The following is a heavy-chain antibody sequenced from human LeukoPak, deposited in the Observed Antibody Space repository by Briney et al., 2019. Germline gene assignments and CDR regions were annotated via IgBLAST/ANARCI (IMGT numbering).Heavy chain of an antibody. CDR1: GFTFSNYA. J-gene: IGHJ3*02. CDR3: AKMPYDYVWGSYRFATDDAFDI. Sequence: PGGSLRLSCAASGFTFSNYAMSWVRQAPGKGLEWVSAMSGSSGRRYYADSVKGRFTISRDNSKNTLYLQMNSLRAEDTAVYYCAKMPYDYVWGSYRFATDDAFDIWGQGTMVTVSS. V-gene: IGHV3-23*01. CDR2: MSGSSGRR. D-gene: IGHD3-16*02.